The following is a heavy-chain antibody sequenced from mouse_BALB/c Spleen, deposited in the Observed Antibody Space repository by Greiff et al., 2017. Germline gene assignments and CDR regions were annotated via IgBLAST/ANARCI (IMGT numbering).Heavy chain of an antibody. V-gene: IGHV3-2*02. CDR2: ISYSGST. Sequence: VQLKESGPGLVKPSQSLSLTCTVTGYSITSDYAWNWIRQFPGNKLEWMGYISYSGSTSYNPSLKSRISITRDTSKNQFFLQLNSVTTEDTATYYCARRGYDGYLYYFDYWGQGTTLTVSS. CDR3: ARRGYDGYLYYFDY. D-gene: IGHD2-3*01. CDR1: GYSITSDYA. J-gene: IGHJ2*01.